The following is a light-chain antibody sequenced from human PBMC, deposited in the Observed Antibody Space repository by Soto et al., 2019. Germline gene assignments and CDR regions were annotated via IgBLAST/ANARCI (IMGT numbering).Light chain of an antibody. CDR2: GSS. CDR1: QSVSGSY. CDR3: QQYGSSPKYT. J-gene: IGKJ2*01. Sequence: EIVLTQSPGTLSLSPGERATLSCRASQSVSGSYLAWYQQKPGQSPRLLIYGSSDRATGIPDRFSGSGSGTDFTLTISRVEPEDFAVYYCQQYGSSPKYTFGQGTKLEIK. V-gene: IGKV3-20*01.